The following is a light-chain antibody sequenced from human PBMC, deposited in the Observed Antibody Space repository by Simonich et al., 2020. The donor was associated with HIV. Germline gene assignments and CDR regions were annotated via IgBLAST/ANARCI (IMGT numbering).Light chain of an antibody. J-gene: IGKJ2*01. CDR3: QQSYSTPPYT. Sequence: DIVMTQSPDSLAVSLGERATINCKSSQSVLYNSNNKNYLAWYQQKPGQPPKLLIYWASTRESGVPERFSGSGSGTDFTLTISSLQPEDFATYYCQQSYSTPPYTFGQGTKLEIK. V-gene: IGKV4-1*01. CDR1: QSVLYNSNNKNY. CDR2: WAS.